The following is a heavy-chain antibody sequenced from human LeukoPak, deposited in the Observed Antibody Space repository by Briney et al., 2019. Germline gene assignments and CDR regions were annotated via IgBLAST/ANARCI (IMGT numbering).Heavy chain of an antibody. CDR1: GYTFTGFY. CDR2: ISPYNGNT. CDR3: ARDRNLADY. V-gene: IGHV1-18*04. Sequence: ASVKVSCKASGYTFTGFYMHWVRQAPGQGLEWMGWISPYNGNTNYAQKFQGRVTMTTDTSTSTAYMELRSLRSDDTAVYYCARDRNLADYWGQGTLVTVSS. J-gene: IGHJ4*02.